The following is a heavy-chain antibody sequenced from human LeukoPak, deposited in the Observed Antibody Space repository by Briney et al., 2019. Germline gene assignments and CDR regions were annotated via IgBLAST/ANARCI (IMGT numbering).Heavy chain of an antibody. J-gene: IGHJ4*02. D-gene: IGHD3-3*01. V-gene: IGHV1-18*01. CDR1: GYTFTSYG. CDR3: ARVITIFGVVIPPNVDY. Sequence: ASVKVSCKASGYTFTSYGISWVRQAPGQGLEWMGWISAYNGNTNYAQKLQGRVTMTTDTSTSTAYMELRSLRSDDTAVYYCARVITIFGVVIPPNVDYWGQGTLVTVSS. CDR2: ISAYNGNT.